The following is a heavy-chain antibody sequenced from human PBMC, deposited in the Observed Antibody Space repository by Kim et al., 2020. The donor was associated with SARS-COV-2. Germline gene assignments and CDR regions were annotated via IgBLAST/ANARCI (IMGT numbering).Heavy chain of an antibody. D-gene: IGHD3-10*01. CDR2: ISYGGNNK. CDR1: GFTFSSYA. J-gene: IGHJ6*02. CDR3: ARGAGGSGSYVAQNYGMDV. Sequence: GGSLRLSCAASGFTFSSYAMHWVRQAPGKGLEWVAVISYGGNNKYYADSVTGRFSISRDNSKNTLYLQMNSLRAEDTAVYYCARGAGGSGSYVAQNYGMDVWGQGTTVTVSS. V-gene: IGHV3-30*04.